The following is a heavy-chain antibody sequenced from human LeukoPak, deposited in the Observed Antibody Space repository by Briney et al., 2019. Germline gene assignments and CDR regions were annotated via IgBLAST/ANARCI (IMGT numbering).Heavy chain of an antibody. V-gene: IGHV1-46*01. Sequence: ASVKVSCKASGYTFTSYYMHWVRQAPGQGLEWMGIINPSGGSTSYAQKFQGRVTMTRDTSTSTVYMELSSLRSEDTAVYYCARNRVLQPAGNWFDPWGQGTLVTVSS. D-gene: IGHD4/OR15-4a*01. CDR2: INPSGGST. J-gene: IGHJ5*02. CDR1: GYTFTSYY. CDR3: ARNRVLQPAGNWFDP.